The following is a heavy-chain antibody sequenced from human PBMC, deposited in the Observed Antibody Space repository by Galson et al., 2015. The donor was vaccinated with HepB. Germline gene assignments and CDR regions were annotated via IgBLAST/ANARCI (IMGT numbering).Heavy chain of an antibody. V-gene: IGHV3-7*03. CDR3: ARDTGYYDSKALFPDY. D-gene: IGHD3-22*01. CDR2: IKQDGSEK. Sequence: LRLSCAASGFTFSSYWMSWVRQAPGKGLEWVANIKQDGSEKYYVDSVKGRFTISRDNAKNSLYLQMNSLRAEDTAVYYCARDTGYYDSKALFPDYWGQGTLVTVSS. J-gene: IGHJ4*02. CDR1: GFTFSSYW.